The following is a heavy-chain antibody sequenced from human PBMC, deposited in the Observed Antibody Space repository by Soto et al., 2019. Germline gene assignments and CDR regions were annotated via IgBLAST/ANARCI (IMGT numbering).Heavy chain of an antibody. V-gene: IGHV3-48*03. CDR1: GFTFSSSE. CDR2: IHPSGQPI. CDR3: ARKYSRWAAFDI. D-gene: IGHD2-15*01. J-gene: IGHJ3*02. Sequence: PGGSLRLSCAVSGFTFSSSEMYWVRQAPGKGLEWISYIHPSGQPIFYADSVKGRFTISRDNANNSLFLQMNSLRAEDTAVYYCARKYSRWAAFDIWGQGTMVTVSS.